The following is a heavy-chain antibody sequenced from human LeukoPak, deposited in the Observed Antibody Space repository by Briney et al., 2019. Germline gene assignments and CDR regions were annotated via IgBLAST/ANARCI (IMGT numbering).Heavy chain of an antibody. J-gene: IGHJ6*02. D-gene: IGHD6-13*01. CDR2: ISSSSSYI. CDR1: GFTFSSYS. V-gene: IGHV3-21*01. Sequence: GGSLRLSCAASGFTFSSYSMNWVRQAPGKGLKWVSSISSSSSYIYYADSVKGRFTISRDNAKNSLYLQMNSLRAEDTAVYYCARDRAAAAPGVVHYGMDVWGQGTTVTVSS. CDR3: ARDRAAAAPGVVHYGMDV.